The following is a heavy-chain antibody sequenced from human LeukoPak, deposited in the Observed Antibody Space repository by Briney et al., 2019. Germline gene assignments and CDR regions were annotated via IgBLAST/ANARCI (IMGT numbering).Heavy chain of an antibody. CDR3: ARADVLLWFGELSGYYFDY. D-gene: IGHD3-10*01. J-gene: IGHJ4*02. Sequence: ASVKVSCKASGYTFTSYGISWVRQAPGQGLEWMGWMSAYNGNTNYAQKLQGRVTMTTDTSTSTAYMELRSLRSDDTAVYYCARADVLLWFGELSGYYFDYWGQGTLVTVSS. CDR1: GYTFTSYG. CDR2: MSAYNGNT. V-gene: IGHV1-18*01.